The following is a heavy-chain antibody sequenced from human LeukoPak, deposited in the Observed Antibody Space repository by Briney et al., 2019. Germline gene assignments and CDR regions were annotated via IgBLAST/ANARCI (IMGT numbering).Heavy chain of an antibody. V-gene: IGHV5-51*01. CDR2: IYPDDSDT. CDR1: GYSFTSYW. D-gene: IGHD6-13*01. CDR3: ARLAAAGTDRYFDY. Sequence: GGSLEISCKGSGYSFTSYWIGWVRQVPGKGLEWMGIIYPDDSDTRYSPSFQGQVTISADKSISTAYLQWSSLKASDTAMYYCARLAAAGTDRYFDYWGQGTLVTVSS. J-gene: IGHJ4*02.